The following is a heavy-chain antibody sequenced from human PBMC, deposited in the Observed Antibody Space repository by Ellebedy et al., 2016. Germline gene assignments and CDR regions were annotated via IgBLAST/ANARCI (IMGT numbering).Heavy chain of an antibody. J-gene: IGHJ4*02. CDR3: ARAEVGYCGSTSCHLDF. V-gene: IGHV3-66*01. CDR2: IYSDGNT. CDR1: GFAVSSNY. D-gene: IGHD2-2*01. Sequence: GGSLRLSCAASGFAVSSNYMTWVRQAPGKGLDFVSIIYSDGNTYYEDSVKGRFTISRDNSKNTLYLQMNSLRAEDTAVFYCARAEVGYCGSTSCHLDFWGQGTLVTVSS.